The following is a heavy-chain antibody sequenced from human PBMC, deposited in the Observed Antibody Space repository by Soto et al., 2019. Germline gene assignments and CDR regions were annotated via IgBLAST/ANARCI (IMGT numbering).Heavy chain of an antibody. CDR1: GYSFRTYF. CDR2: INPSGGRT. D-gene: IGHD6-13*01. CDR3: ARDSNRAAAGTGWFDP. Sequence: QVQLLQSGAAVKKPGASVNISCKASGYSFRTYFIHWVRQAPGQGLEWMGVINPSGGRTKYAQRFQVRVVMTSDTSTGTVYMELSSLRSDDTAVYYCARDSNRAAAGTGWFDPWGQGSPVTVSS. J-gene: IGHJ5*02. V-gene: IGHV1-46*01.